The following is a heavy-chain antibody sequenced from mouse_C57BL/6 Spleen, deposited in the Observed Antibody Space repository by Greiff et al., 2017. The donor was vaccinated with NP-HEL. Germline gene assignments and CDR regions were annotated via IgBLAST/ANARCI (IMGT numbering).Heavy chain of an antibody. CDR3: ARDSLGRAMDY. D-gene: IGHD4-1*01. CDR1: GFTFSDYY. V-gene: IGHV5-16*01. J-gene: IGHJ4*01. CDR2: INYDGSST. Sequence: EVQRVESEGGLVQPGSSMKLSCTASGFTFSDYYMAWVRQVPEKGLEWVANINYDGSSTYYLDSLKSRFIISRDNAKNILYLQMSSLKSEDTATYYCARDSLGRAMDYWGQGTSVTVSS.